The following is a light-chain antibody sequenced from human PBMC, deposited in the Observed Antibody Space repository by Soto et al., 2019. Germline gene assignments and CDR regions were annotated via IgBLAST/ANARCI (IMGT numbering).Light chain of an antibody. CDR2: EVS. CDR1: STDIGTYDH. CDR3: RSYTTGSTLV. Sequence: QSALTQPASVSGSPGQSITISCTGTSTDIGTYDHVSWYQQYPGKVPQLIIYEVSNRPSGLSSRFSGSKSGNAASLTISGLQVEDEADYYCRSYTTGSTLVFGTGTKVTVL. V-gene: IGLV2-14*01. J-gene: IGLJ1*01.